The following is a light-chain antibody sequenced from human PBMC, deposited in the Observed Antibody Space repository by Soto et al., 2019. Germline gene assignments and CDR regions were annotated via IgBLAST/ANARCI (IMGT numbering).Light chain of an antibody. Sequence: DIQMTQSLSPLSESVGARVPIPSRASKRIRSGLAWYKQKPGKAPKLLIYKTSNLESGVPSRFSGSGSGTEFSLTISSLQPDDFATYYCQQYKSFSLTFGGGTRVEVK. J-gene: IGKJ4*01. V-gene: IGKV1-5*03. CDR1: KRIRSG. CDR2: KTS. CDR3: QQYKSFSLT.